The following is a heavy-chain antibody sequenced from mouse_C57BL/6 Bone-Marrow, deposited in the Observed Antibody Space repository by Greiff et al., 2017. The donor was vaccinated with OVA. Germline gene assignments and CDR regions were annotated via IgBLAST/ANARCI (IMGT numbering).Heavy chain of an antibody. D-gene: IGHD1-3*01. V-gene: IGHV1-54*01. J-gene: IGHJ4*01. CDR3: ARESNYYAMDY. Sequence: VQLQQSGAELVRPGTSVKVSCKASGHAFTNYLIEWVKQRPGQGLEWIGVINPGSGGTNYNEKFKGKATLTADKSSSTAYMQLSSLTSEDSAVYFCARESNYYAMDYWGRGTSVTVSS. CDR2: INPGSGGT. CDR1: GHAFTNYL.